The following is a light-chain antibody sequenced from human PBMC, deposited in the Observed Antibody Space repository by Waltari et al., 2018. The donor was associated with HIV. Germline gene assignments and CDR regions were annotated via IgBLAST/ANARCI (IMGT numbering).Light chain of an antibody. J-gene: IGKJ5*01. CDR1: QSVSSN. CDR3: QQYNKGPLGIT. Sequence: EIVMTQSPATLSVSPGGRATLFCRASQSVSSNLAWYQQKPGQGPRLLIYGATTRATGFPARFGGSGSGTEFTLTIRSLQSEDFGVYYCQQYNKGPLGITFGQGTRLEI. CDR2: GAT. V-gene: IGKV3-15*01.